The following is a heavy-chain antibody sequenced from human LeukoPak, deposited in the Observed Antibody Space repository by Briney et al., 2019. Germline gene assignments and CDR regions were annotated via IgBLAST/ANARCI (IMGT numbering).Heavy chain of an antibody. D-gene: IGHD6-19*01. J-gene: IGHJ4*02. V-gene: IGHV3-23*01. CDR1: GFTFSSYG. CDR2: ITGSGSRT. Sequence: TGGSLRLSCAASGFTFSSYGMSWVRQAPGKGLERVSTITGSGSRTYYADSVKGRFTISRDNSKNTLYPQMNSLRAEDTAIYYCAKPGYVTSGWFDFWGQGTLVTVSS. CDR3: AKPGYVTSGWFDF.